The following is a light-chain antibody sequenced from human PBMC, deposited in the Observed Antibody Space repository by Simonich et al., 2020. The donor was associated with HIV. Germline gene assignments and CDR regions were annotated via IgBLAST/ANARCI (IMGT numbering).Light chain of an antibody. CDR2: WAS. CDR1: QSVLYSSNNKNY. CDR3: QQYYSSPRT. Sequence: DIVMTQSPDSLAVSLCERATINCKSSQSVLYSSNNKNYLVWYQQKPGQPPKLLIYWASTRESGVPDPFSGSGSGTDFTLTISSLQAEDVAVYYCQQYYSSPRTFGQGTKVEIK. V-gene: IGKV4-1*01. J-gene: IGKJ1*01.